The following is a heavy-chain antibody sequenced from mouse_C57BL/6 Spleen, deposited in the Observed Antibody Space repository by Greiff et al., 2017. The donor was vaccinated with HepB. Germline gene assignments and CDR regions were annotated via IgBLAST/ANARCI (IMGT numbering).Heavy chain of an antibody. V-gene: IGHV1-52*01. D-gene: IGHD1-2*01. Sequence: QVQLQQPGAELVRPGSSVKLSCKASGYTFTSYWMHWVKQRPIQGLEWIGNIDPSDSETHCNQKFKDKATLTVDKSSSTAYMQLSSLTSEDSAVYYCARFDTTAYYFDYWGQGTTLTVSS. CDR1: GYTFTSYW. CDR2: IDPSDSET. CDR3: ARFDTTAYYFDY. J-gene: IGHJ2*01.